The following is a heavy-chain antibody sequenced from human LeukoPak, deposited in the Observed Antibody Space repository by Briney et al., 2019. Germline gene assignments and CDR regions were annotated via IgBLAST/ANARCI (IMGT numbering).Heavy chain of an antibody. J-gene: IGHJ4*02. CDR2: MSGSGGST. D-gene: IGHD3-22*01. CDR3: AKDKHYYDSSGPFDY. Sequence: GGSLRLSCAASGFTFNSYAMSWVRQAPGKGLEWVSAMSGSGGSTYYADSVKGRFTISRDNSKNTLYLQMNSLRAEDTAVYYCAKDKHYYDSSGPFDYWGQGTLVTVSS. CDR1: GFTFNSYA. V-gene: IGHV3-23*01.